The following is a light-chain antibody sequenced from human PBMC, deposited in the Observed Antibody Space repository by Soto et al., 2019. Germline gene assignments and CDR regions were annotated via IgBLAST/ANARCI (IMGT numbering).Light chain of an antibody. CDR1: SSDVGGYNY. CDR3: SSYTTSSTGV. V-gene: IGLV2-14*01. Sequence: QSVLTQPASVSGSPGQSITISCTGTSSDVGGYNYVSWFQQDPGKAPKLMIYDVSDRPSGASSRFSGSKSGNTASLTISGLQAEDEADYYCSSYTTSSTGVFGGGTQLTVL. J-gene: IGLJ3*02. CDR2: DVS.